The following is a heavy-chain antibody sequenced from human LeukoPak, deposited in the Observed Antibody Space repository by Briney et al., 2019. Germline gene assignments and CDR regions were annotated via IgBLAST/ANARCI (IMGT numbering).Heavy chain of an antibody. CDR3: ARCHDPTLFYGSGKNYYYYMDV. CDR2: IIPIFGTA. CDR1: GGTFSSYA. V-gene: IGHV1-69*05. D-gene: IGHD3-10*01. Sequence: SVKVSCKASGGTFSSYAISWVRQAPGQGLEWMGGIIPIFGTANYAQKLQGRVTMTTDTSTSTAYMELRSLRSDDTAVYYCARCHDPTLFYGSGKNYYYYMDVWGKGTTVTVSS. J-gene: IGHJ6*03.